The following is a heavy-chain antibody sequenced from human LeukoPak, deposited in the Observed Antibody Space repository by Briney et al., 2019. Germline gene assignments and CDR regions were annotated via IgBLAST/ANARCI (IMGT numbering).Heavy chain of an antibody. CDR1: GYSFTNYW. Sequence: GESLKISCKGSGYSFTNYWIGWVRQMPGKGLEWMGIIYPGDSDTRYSPSFQGQDTISADKSISTAYLQWSSLKASDTAMYYCARHGCSSTSCPDYYYYYGMDVWGQGTTVTVSS. CDR2: IYPGDSDT. D-gene: IGHD2-2*01. J-gene: IGHJ6*02. V-gene: IGHV5-51*01. CDR3: ARHGCSSTSCPDYYYYYGMDV.